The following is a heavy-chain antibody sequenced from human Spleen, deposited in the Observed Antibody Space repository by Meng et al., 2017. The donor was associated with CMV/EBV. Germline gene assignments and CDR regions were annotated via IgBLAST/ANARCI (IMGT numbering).Heavy chain of an antibody. CDR3: ASVYSTGWYFDY. CDR1: GFTFSRYG. D-gene: IGHD6-19*01. CDR2: IWRDGSNK. Sequence: GESLKISCVASGFTFSRYGMHWVRQAPGKGLEWVAVIWRDGSNKYYADFVKGRFTISRDDSSNTLYLQINSLRAEDTAVYYCASVYSTGWYFDYWGQGTLVTVSS. J-gene: IGHJ4*02. V-gene: IGHV3-33*01.